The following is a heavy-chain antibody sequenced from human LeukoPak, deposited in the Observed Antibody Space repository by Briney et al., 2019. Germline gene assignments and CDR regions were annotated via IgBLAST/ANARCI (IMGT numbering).Heavy chain of an antibody. V-gene: IGHV3-23*01. D-gene: IGHD2-15*01. CDR3: AKDFSWSFDY. Sequence: PGGSLRLSCAASGFTFSSYAMSWVRQAPGKGLEWVSAISGSGGSTYYADSMEGRFTVSRDDSKYTLYLQMNSLRLEDTAVYYCAKDFSWSFDYWGQGTLVTVSS. CDR2: ISGSGGST. J-gene: IGHJ4*02. CDR1: GFTFSSYA.